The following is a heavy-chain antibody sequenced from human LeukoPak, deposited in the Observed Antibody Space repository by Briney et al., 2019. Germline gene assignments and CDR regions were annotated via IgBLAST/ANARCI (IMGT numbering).Heavy chain of an antibody. CDR1: GFTFSSYG. V-gene: IGHV3-30*02. Sequence: GGSLRLSCAASGFTFSSYGMHWVRQAPGKGLVWVAFIRYDGSNKYYADSVKGRFTISRDNSKNTLYLQMNSLRAEDTAVYYCAKVAAYYYDSSGYYYFDYWGQGTLVTVSS. CDR2: IRYDGSNK. D-gene: IGHD3-22*01. CDR3: AKVAAYYYDSSGYYYFDY. J-gene: IGHJ4*02.